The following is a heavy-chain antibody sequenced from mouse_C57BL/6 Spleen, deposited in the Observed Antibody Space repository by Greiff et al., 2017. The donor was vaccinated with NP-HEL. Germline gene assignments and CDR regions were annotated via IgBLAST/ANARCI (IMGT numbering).Heavy chain of an antibody. J-gene: IGHJ2*01. D-gene: IGHD1-1*01. CDR3: AYGSSYVGYYFDY. CDR2: IDPSDSYT. Sequence: VQLQQPGAELVKPGASVKLSCKASGYTFTSYWMQWVKQRPGQGLEWIGEIDPSDSYTNYNQKFKGKATLTVDTSSSTAYMQLSSLTSEDSAVYYCAYGSSYVGYYFDYWGQGTTLTVSS. CDR1: GYTFTSYW. V-gene: IGHV1-50*01.